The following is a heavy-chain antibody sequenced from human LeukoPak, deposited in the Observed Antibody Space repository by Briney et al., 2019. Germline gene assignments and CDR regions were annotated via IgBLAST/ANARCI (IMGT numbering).Heavy chain of an antibody. D-gene: IGHD1-26*01. J-gene: IGHJ4*02. CDR2: ISAYNGNT. V-gene: IGHV1-18*01. Sequence: GASVKVSCKASGYTFTSYGISWVRQAPGQGLEWMGWISAYNGNTNYAQKLQGRVTMTTDTSTSTAYMELRSLRSDDTAVYYCARGDKWELLLDGTYYFDYWGQGTLVTVSS. CDR3: ARGDKWELLLDGTYYFDY. CDR1: GYTFTSYG.